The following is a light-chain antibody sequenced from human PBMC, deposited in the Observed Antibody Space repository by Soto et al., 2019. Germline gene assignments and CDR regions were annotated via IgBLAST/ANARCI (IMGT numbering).Light chain of an antibody. CDR1: QSVSAW. V-gene: IGKV1-5*03. Sequence: DIQMTQSPSTLSASVGDRVTITCRASQSVSAWLAWYQQKPGKAPKLLIYEASSLEGGVPSRFSGSGSGTEFTLNISSLQPDDFATYYCHQYNSYWTFGQGTKVEI. CDR2: EAS. CDR3: HQYNSYWT. J-gene: IGKJ1*01.